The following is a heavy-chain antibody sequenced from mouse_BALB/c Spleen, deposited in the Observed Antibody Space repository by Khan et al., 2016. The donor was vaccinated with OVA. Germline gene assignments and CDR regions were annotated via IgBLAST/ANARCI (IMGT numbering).Heavy chain of an antibody. CDR3: ARRGLRWDFDY. CDR1: GYTFINYW. CDR2: INPSTGYT. V-gene: IGHV1-7*01. Sequence: QVQLQQSGAELAKPGASVKMSCKASGYTFINYWIIWVKQRPGQGLEWIGYINPSTGYTEYNENFKGKATLTADKSSSTAYMQLSSLTSEDSSVYYCARRGLRWDFDYWGQGTTLTVSS. D-gene: IGHD1-1*01. J-gene: IGHJ2*01.